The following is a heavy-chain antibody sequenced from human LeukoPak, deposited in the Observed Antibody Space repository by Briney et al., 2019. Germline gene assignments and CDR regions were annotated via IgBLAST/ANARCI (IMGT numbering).Heavy chain of an antibody. D-gene: IGHD2-15*01. J-gene: IGHJ4*02. CDR3: AKSPEGYCSGGTCHLYFDY. CDR1: GFSFSSYS. V-gene: IGHV3-21*05. CDR2: IAYTNTI. Sequence: GGSLRLSCTASGFSFSSYSMNWVRQAPGKGLEWVAYIAYTNTIHYADSVKGRFTISRDNAKNSLYLQMNSLRAEDTAVFYCAKSPEGYCSGGTCHLYFDYWGQGSLVTVSS.